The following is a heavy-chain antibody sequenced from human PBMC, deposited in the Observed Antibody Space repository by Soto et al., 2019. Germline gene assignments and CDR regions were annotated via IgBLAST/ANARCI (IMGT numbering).Heavy chain of an antibody. CDR2: ISSNGGST. CDR1: GCTVSIYA. Sequence: PGGSLRRSCSASGCTVSIYAMQCVRQAPGQGLEYVSAISSNGGSTYHADSVKGRFTISRDNSKNTLYLQMSSLRAEDTAVYSRVKPGSYSYYFAYWGQGPLVTVSS. CDR3: VKPGSYSYYFAY. J-gene: IGHJ4*02. V-gene: IGHV3-64D*06. D-gene: IGHD1-26*01.